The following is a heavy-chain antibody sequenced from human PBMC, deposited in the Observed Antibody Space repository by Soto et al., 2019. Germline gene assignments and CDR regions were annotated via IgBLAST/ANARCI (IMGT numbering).Heavy chain of an antibody. V-gene: IGHV1-69*13. Sequence: GASVKVSCKASGGTFSSYAISWVRQAPGQGLEWMGGIIPIFGTANYAQKFQGRVTITADESTSTAYMELSSLRSEDTAVYYCARELVPAAPYYYGMDVWGQGTTVTVS. J-gene: IGHJ6*02. CDR2: IIPIFGTA. CDR1: GGTFSSYA. CDR3: ARELVPAAPYYYGMDV. D-gene: IGHD2-2*01.